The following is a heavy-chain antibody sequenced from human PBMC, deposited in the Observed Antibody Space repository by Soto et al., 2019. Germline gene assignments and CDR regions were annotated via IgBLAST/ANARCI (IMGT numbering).Heavy chain of an antibody. CDR2: IIPIFGTA. J-gene: IGHJ4*02. CDR3: AREPYYSDSSGYYNPESYDY. D-gene: IGHD3-22*01. CDR1: GGTFSSYA. V-gene: IGHV1-69*01. Sequence: QVQLVQSGAEVKKPGSSVKVSCKASGGTFSSYAISWVRQAPGQGLEWMGGIIPIFGTANYAQKFQGRVTITADESTSTAYIELSSLRSEDTAVYYCAREPYYSDSSGYYNPESYDYWGQGTLVTVSS.